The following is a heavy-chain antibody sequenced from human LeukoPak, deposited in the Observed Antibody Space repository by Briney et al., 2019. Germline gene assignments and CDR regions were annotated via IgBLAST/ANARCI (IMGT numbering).Heavy chain of an antibody. D-gene: IGHD3-22*01. Sequence: SETLSLTCAVYGGSFSGYYWSWIRQPPGKGLEWIGEINHSGSTNYNPSLKSRVTISVGTSKNQFSLKLRSVTAADKAVYYYARGREDYYDSSGYYDRYYWGQGTLVTVSS. V-gene: IGHV4-34*01. J-gene: IGHJ4*02. CDR3: ARGREDYYDSSGYYDRYY. CDR1: GGSFSGYY. CDR2: INHSGST.